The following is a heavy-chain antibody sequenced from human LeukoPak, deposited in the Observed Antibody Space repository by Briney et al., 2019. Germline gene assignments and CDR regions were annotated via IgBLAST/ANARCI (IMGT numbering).Heavy chain of an antibody. D-gene: IGHD2-2*01. CDR2: ISSSSSYI. J-gene: IGHJ4*02. Sequence: AGGSLRLSCAASGFTFSSYSMNWVRQAPGKGLEWVSSISSSSSYIYYADSVKGRFTISRDNAKNSPYLQMNSLRAEDTAVYYCARGGTYCSSTSCYSPSDHWGQGTLVTVSS. CDR3: ARGGTYCSSTSCYSPSDH. CDR1: GFTFSSYS. V-gene: IGHV3-21*01.